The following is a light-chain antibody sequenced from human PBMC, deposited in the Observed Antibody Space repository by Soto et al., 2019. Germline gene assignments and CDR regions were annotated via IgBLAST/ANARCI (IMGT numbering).Light chain of an antibody. V-gene: IGLV2-8*01. CDR2: EVI. Sequence: QSALTQPPSASGSPGQSVTISCTGTYSDVGGSNHVSWYQQHPGKAPKLVIYEVIQRPSGVPDRFSGSRSGNTASLTVSRLQAEDDADYCCCSNVVGTNLKIFGGGTKLTVL. J-gene: IGLJ2*01. CDR1: YSDVGGSNH. CDR3: CSNVVGTNLKI.